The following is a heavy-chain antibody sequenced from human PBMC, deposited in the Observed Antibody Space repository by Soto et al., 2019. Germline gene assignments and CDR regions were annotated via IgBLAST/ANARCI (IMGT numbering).Heavy chain of an antibody. Sequence: VQLVESGGGVVQPGRSLRLSCAASGFTFSSYGMHWVRQAPGKGLEWVSGISWNSGSIGYADSVKGRFTISRDNAKKSLYLQMNSLRAEDTALYYCAKDKWELSYYFDYWGQGTLVTVSS. V-gene: IGHV3-9*01. CDR2: ISWNSGSI. CDR3: AKDKWELSYYFDY. CDR1: GFTFSSYG. D-gene: IGHD1-26*01. J-gene: IGHJ4*02.